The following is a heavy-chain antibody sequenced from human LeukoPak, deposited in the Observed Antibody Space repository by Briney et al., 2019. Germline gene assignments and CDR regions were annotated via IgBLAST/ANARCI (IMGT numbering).Heavy chain of an antibody. D-gene: IGHD6-13*01. V-gene: IGHV4-38-2*02. CDR1: GYSISSGYY. Sequence: SETLSLTCTVSGYSISSGYYWGWIRQPPGKGLEWIGNTYHRGSTYYNVSLHSRVTISLDTSNNQFSLKLSSVTAADTAVYYCAREVVAAAGTVDYWGQGTLVTVSS. J-gene: IGHJ4*02. CDR2: TYHRGST. CDR3: AREVVAAAGTVDY.